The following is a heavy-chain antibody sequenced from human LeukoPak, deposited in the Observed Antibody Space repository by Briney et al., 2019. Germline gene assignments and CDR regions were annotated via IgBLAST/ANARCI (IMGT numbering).Heavy chain of an antibody. CDR3: AKGGPQNWFDP. CDR1: GFTFSSYA. CDR2: TSYDGSNK. Sequence: GGSLRLSCAASGFTFSSYAIHWVRQAPGKGLEWVAVTSYDGSNKYYADSVKGRFTISRDNSKNTLYLQMNSLRAEDTAVYYCAKGGPQNWFDPWGQGTLVTVSS. J-gene: IGHJ5*02. D-gene: IGHD3-16*01. V-gene: IGHV3-30-3*01.